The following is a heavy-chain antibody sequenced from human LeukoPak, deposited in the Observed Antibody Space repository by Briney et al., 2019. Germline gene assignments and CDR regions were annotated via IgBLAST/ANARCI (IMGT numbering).Heavy chain of an antibody. CDR3: ARGRTYYDFWSPPEDYYYGMDV. J-gene: IGHJ6*02. CDR2: IKQDGSEK. V-gene: IGHV3-7*01. CDR1: GFTFSSYW. D-gene: IGHD3-3*01. Sequence: GGSLRLSCAASGFTFSSYWMSWVRQAPGPGLEWVANIKQDGSEKYYVDSVKGRFTISRDNAKNSLYLQMNSLRAEDTAVYYCARGRTYYDFWSPPEDYYYGMDVWGQGTTVTVSS.